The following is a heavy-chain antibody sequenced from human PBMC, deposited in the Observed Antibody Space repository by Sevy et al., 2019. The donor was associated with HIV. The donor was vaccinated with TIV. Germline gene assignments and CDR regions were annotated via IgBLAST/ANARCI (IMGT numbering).Heavy chain of an antibody. CDR1: GGSISSYY. Sequence: SETLSLTCTVSGGSISSYYWSWIRQPPGKGLEWIGYIYYCGSTNYNPSLKSRVTISVDSSKNQFSLKLSSVTAADTAVYDCARGRGTTSNYWGQGTLVTVSS. CDR3: ARGRGTTSNY. V-gene: IGHV4-59*13. D-gene: IGHD1-7*01. CDR2: IYYCGST. J-gene: IGHJ4*02.